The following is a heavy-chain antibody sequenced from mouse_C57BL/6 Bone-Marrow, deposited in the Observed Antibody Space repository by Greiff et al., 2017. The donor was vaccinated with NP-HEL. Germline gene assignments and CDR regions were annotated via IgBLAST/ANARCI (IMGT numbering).Heavy chain of an antibody. CDR1: GYTFTSYW. CDR2: IYPGSGST. V-gene: IGHV1-55*01. Sequence: VQLQQPGAELVKPGASVKMSCKASGYTFTSYWITWVKQRPGQGLEWIGDIYPGSGSTNYNEKFKSKATLTVDTSSSTAYMQLSSLTSEDSAVYYCANIYYCGSSCESLYSFDYWGQGTTLTVSS. D-gene: IGHD1-1*01. J-gene: IGHJ2*01. CDR3: ANIYYCGSSCESLYSFDY.